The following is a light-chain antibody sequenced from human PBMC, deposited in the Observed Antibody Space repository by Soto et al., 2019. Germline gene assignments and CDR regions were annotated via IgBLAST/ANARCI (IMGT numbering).Light chain of an antibody. CDR1: QSVSSSY. CDR2: DAS. CDR3: QQYNYSPTT. V-gene: IGKV3-20*01. Sequence: EIVLTQSPGTLSLSPGERATLSCRASQSVSSSYLAWYQQKPGQAPRLLIYDASSRATGIPDRFSGSGSGTDFTLIISRLEPEVSAVYYCQQYNYSPTTFGQGTKVEIK. J-gene: IGKJ1*01.